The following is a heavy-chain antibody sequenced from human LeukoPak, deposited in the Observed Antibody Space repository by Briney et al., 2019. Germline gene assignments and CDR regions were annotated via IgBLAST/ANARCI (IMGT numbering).Heavy chain of an antibody. V-gene: IGHV4-39*07. J-gene: IGHJ4*02. D-gene: IGHD6-13*01. CDR2: IYYSGTT. Sequence: SETLSLTCSVSGGSISSSNYYWGWIRQPPGKGLEWIGNIYYSGTTYYNPSLPSLKSRVTISVDTSKNQFSLKLSSVTAADTAVYYCARRSPYSSSLVYWGQGTLVTVSS. CDR1: GGSISSSNYY. CDR3: ARRSPYSSSLVY.